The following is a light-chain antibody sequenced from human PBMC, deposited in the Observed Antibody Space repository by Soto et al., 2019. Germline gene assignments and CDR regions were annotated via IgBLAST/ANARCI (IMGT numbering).Light chain of an antibody. J-gene: IGLJ1*01. CDR3: SAYTVSRTYV. CDR2: NVY. CDR1: ISYVGAYNF. V-gene: IGLV2-14*03. Sequence: QSVLPQPASVSRSPGQSITISFTGTISYVGAYNFVSWHQQHPGKAPKLIIYNVYDRPSGISYRLSGSKSGNTASLTISGIQGEDEADYYCSAYTVSRTYVFGTGTKVTVL.